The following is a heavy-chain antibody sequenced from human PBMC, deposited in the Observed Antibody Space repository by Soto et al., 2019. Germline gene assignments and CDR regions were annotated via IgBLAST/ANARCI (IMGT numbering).Heavy chain of an antibody. V-gene: IGHV4-34*01. D-gene: IGHD7-27*01. CDR3: ARGWGRIFDY. CDR1: GGSFSGYY. Sequence: QVQLQQWGAGLLKPSETLSLTCAVYGGSFSGYYWNWIRQPPGKGLEWIGEINHSGSTNYNPSLTSRVTISVDTSKNRCSLKLSSVTAADTAVYYCARGWGRIFDYWGQGTLVTVSS. J-gene: IGHJ4*02. CDR2: INHSGST.